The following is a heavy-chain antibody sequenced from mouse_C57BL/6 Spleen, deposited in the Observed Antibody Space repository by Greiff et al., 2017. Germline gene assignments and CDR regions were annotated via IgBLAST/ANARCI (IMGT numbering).Heavy chain of an antibody. CDR1: GFTFSSYA. J-gene: IGHJ3*01. D-gene: IGHD2-5*01. Sequence: EVKVEESGGGLVKPGGSLKLSCAASGFTFSSYAMSWVRQTPEKRLEWVATISDGGSYTYYPDNVKGRFTISRDNAKNNLYLQMSHLKSEDTAMYYCARDPAYYSNYVFAYWGQGTLVTVSA. CDR3: ARDPAYYSNYVFAY. V-gene: IGHV5-4*01. CDR2: ISDGGSYT.